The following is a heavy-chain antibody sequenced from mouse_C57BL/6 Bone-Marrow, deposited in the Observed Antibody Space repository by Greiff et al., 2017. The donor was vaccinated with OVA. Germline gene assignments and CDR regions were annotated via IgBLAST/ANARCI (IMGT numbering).Heavy chain of an antibody. Sequence: QVQLQQPGAELVKPGASVKLSCKASGYTFTSYWMQWVKQRPGQGLEWIGEIAPSDSYTNYNQKFKGKATLTVDTSSSTAYMQLSSLTSEDSAVYYCARGYYDYDDYFDYWGQGTTLTVSS. D-gene: IGHD2-4*01. J-gene: IGHJ2*01. V-gene: IGHV1-50*01. CDR1: GYTFTSYW. CDR2: IAPSDSYT. CDR3: ARGYYDYDDYFDY.